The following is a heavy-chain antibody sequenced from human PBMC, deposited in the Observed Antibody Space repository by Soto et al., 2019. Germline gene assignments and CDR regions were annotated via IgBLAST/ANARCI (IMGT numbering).Heavy chain of an antibody. Sequence: GGSLRLSCAASGFTFSSYAMSWVRQAPGKGLEWVSAISGSGDSTYYADSVEGRFTISRDNSKNTLYLQMNSLRAEDTAIYYCAKGTSGFGQFYSFYYMDVWGRGTTVTVS. CDR2: ISGSGDST. CDR3: AKGTSGFGQFYSFYYMDV. V-gene: IGHV3-23*01. CDR1: GFTFSSYA. D-gene: IGHD3-10*01. J-gene: IGHJ6*03.